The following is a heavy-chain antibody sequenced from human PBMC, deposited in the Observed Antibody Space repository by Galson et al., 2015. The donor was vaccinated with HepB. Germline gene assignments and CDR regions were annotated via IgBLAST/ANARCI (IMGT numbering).Heavy chain of an antibody. D-gene: IGHD2-21*01. CDR3: ARAPDCYLFDY. CDR2: IYYSGST. Sequence: ETLSLTCTVSGGSISSYYWSWIRQPPGKGLEWIGYIYYSGSTNYNPSLKSRVPISVDTSKNQFSLKLSSVTAADTAVYYWARAPDCYLFDYWGQGTLVTVSS. J-gene: IGHJ4*02. CDR1: GGSISSYY. V-gene: IGHV4-59*01.